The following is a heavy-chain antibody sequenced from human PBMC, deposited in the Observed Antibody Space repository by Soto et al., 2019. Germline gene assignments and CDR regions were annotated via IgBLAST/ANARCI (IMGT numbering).Heavy chain of an antibody. D-gene: IGHD1-26*01. CDR1: GFTFSSYG. CDR2: ISYDGSNK. CDR3: AKLYSLVVGALGDFDY. Sequence: QVQLVESGGGVVQPGRSLRLSCAASGFTFSSYGMHWVRQAPGKGLEWVAVISYDGSNKYYADSVKGRFTISRDNSKNTLYLQMNSLSAEDTAVYYCAKLYSLVVGALGDFDYWGQGTLVTVSS. V-gene: IGHV3-30*18. J-gene: IGHJ4*02.